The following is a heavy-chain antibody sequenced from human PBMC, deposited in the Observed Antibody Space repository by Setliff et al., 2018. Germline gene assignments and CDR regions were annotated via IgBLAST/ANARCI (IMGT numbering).Heavy chain of an antibody. V-gene: IGHV3-21*01. CDR3: ASAGHSGSWFLFDSFHI. Sequence: GGSLRLSCAASGFTFSTHSMNWVRQAPGKGLEWVSSISRSSTYIYYADSMKGRFTISRDNAKNSLYLQMNGLRAEDTAVYYCASAGHSGSWFLFDSFHIGGQGTMVTVS. CDR2: ISRSSTYI. J-gene: IGHJ3*02. CDR1: GFTFSTHS. D-gene: IGHD6-13*01.